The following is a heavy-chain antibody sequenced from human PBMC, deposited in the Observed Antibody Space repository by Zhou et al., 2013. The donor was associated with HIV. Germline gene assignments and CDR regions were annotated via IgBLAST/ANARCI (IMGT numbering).Heavy chain of an antibody. J-gene: IGHJ5*02. CDR3: ARGPYDYVWGSFRYTIDL. Sequence: QVQLVQSGSSLRKPGSSVKVSCKSSGGTFNTYSISWLRQAPGQGLEWLGGIIPIVNSSHYAQTFLDRLTITVDEMRTTAYLDLDNLKFDDTAVYYCARGPYDYVWGSFRYTIDLWGQGTLVTVSS. CDR2: IIPIVNSS. V-gene: IGHV1-69*12. CDR1: GGTFNTYS. D-gene: IGHD3-16*02.